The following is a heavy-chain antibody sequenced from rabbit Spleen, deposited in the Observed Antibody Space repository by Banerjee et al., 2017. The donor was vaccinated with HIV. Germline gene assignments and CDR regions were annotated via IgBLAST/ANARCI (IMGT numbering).Heavy chain of an antibody. J-gene: IGHJ4*01. V-gene: IGHV1S40*01. CDR3: TRDDGSGHYIDGYFNL. CDR2: IYAGSTGST. CDR1: GFSFSSSYA. D-gene: IGHD1-1*01. Sequence: QSLEESGGDLVKPGASLTLTCTASGFSFSSSYAMCWVRQAPGKGLEWVACIYAGSTGSTYDANWAQGRFTVSKTSSTTVTLLMTSLTVADTAAYFCTRDDGSGHYIDGYFNLWGQGTLVTVS.